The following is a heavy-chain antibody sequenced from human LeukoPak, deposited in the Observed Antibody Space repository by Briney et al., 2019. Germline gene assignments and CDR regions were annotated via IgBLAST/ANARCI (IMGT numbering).Heavy chain of an antibody. CDR2: IYHSGST. D-gene: IGHD3-3*01. Sequence: KPSETLSLTCAVSGYSISSGYYWGWIRQPPGKGLEWIGSIYHSGSTYYNPSLKSRVTISADTSKNQFSLKLSSVTAADTAVYYCAREEWVNSSPFDYWGQGTLVTVSS. CDR3: AREEWVNSSPFDY. J-gene: IGHJ4*02. CDR1: GYSISSGYY. V-gene: IGHV4-38-2*02.